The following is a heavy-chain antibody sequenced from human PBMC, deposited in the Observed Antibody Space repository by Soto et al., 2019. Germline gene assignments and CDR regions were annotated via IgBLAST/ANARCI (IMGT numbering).Heavy chain of an antibody. CDR2: TSYDGNNR. D-gene: IGHD2-21*02. CDR3: AGVYYGGDSVNNF. CDR1: GFSFSSYV. Sequence: VGSLRLSCAGSGFSFSSYVLSWVRQAPGRGLEWVAATSYDGNNRYYADSVKGRFIISRDNSKNTLDLEMETPRPEDTAVYYCAGVYYGGDSVNNFWGQGTPVTVSS. J-gene: IGHJ4*02. V-gene: IGHV3-30-3*01.